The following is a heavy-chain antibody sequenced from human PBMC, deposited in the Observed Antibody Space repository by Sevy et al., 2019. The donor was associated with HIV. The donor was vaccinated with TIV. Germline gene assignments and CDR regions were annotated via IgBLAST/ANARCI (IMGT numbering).Heavy chain of an antibody. V-gene: IGHV3-23*01. D-gene: IGHD3-10*01. Sequence: GGSLRLSCAASGFIFNSYAMSWVRQAPGKGLEWVSSISASGGSTYYADSVKGRFTISRDNSRNTVDVEMNSLRGEDTAIYYWAKGYGSGSPPDFWGQGTLVTVSS. CDR3: AKGYGSGSPPDF. CDR2: ISASGGST. J-gene: IGHJ4*02. CDR1: GFIFNSYA.